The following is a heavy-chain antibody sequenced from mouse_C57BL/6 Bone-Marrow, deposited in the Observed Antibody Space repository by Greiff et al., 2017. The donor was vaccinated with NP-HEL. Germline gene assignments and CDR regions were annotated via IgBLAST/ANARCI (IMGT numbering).Heavy chain of an antibody. Sequence: QLKQSGAELARPGASVKLSCKASGYTFTSYGISWVKQRTGQGLEWIGEIYPRSGNTYYNEKFKGKATLTADKSSSTAYMELRSLTSEDSAVYFCARWAYYSIHWYFDVWGTGTTVTVSS. CDR1: GYTFTSYG. CDR3: ARWAYYSIHWYFDV. D-gene: IGHD2-5*01. J-gene: IGHJ1*03. CDR2: IYPRSGNT. V-gene: IGHV1-81*01.